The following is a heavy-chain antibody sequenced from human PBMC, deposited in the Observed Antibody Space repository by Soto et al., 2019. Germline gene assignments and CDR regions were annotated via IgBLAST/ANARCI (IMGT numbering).Heavy chain of an antibody. V-gene: IGHV1-69*09. CDR1: GGTFVRHV. CDR2: INPLSGIS. CDR3: ATPACAATWCSPSHNLDH. J-gene: IGHJ4*02. D-gene: IGHD2-2*01. Sequence: QVQLVQSGAEVKKPESSVEVSCKTSGGTFVRHVISWVRQAPGQGPEWMGKINPLSGISNYAQKFQDRVTFTADTDSSTAYMELSSLRSDDTAVYYCATPACAATWCSPSHNLDHWGQGTLVTVSS.